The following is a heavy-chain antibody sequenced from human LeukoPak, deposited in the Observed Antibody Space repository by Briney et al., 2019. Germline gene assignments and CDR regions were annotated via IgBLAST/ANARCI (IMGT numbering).Heavy chain of an antibody. D-gene: IGHD3-16*01. J-gene: IGHJ4*02. CDR2: INHSGST. CDR1: GGSFSGYY. CDR3: ARGEKTRYYEYDWGRRWRYCFDY. V-gene: IGHV4-34*01. Sequence: SETLSLTCAVYGGSFSGYYWSWMRQPPGKGLEWIGEINHSGSTNYNPSLKSRVTISVDTSKNQFSLKLSSVTAADTAVYYCARGEKTRYYEYDWGRRWRYCFDYLGQGTLVTDCS.